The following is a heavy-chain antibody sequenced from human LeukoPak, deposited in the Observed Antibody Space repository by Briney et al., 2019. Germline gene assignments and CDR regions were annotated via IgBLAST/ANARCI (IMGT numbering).Heavy chain of an antibody. V-gene: IGHV4-39*07. CDR2: IYYSGST. J-gene: IGHJ6*03. D-gene: IGHD3-3*01. Sequence: SETLSLTCTVSGGSISSSSYYWAWIRQPPGKGLEWIGYIYYSGSTYYNPSLKSRVTISVDTSKNQFSLKLSSVTAADTAVYYCARATRDFWSGYTYYYYMDVWGKGTTVTVSS. CDR3: ARATRDFWSGYTYYYYMDV. CDR1: GGSISSSSYY.